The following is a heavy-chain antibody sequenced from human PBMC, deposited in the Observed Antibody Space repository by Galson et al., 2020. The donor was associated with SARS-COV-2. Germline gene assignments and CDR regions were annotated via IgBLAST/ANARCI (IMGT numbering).Heavy chain of an antibody. Sequence: SETLSLTCAVYGGSFSDYSWTWVRQPPGKGLEWIGEISNSGSTNYSPSLKSRVFMSVDTSKNQFSLKLSSVTAADTAVYFCARGGSRPIMVFDYYYFYMDVWGKGTTVTVSS. CDR1: GGSFSDYS. J-gene: IGHJ6*03. V-gene: IGHV4-34*01. D-gene: IGHD2-8*01. CDR2: ISNSGST. CDR3: ARGGSRPIMVFDYYYFYMDV.